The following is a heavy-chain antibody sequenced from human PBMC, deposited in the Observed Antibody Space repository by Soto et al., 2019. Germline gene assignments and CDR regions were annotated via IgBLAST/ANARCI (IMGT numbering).Heavy chain of an antibody. V-gene: IGHV1-46*01. CDR1: GFAFTNYF. CDR2: ISPSDGST. D-gene: IGHD1-26*01. CDR3: ARGDGRGSTGFYYYYGMDD. J-gene: IGHJ6*02. Sequence: QVQLVQSGAEVKKPGASVKVSCKASGFAFTNYFFHWVRQAPRQGLEWRGIISPSDGSTNFVQSLQGRVTRTSDTSTSTVYMELSSLRSEDTAVYYCARGDGRGSTGFYYYYGMDDWGHGTTVTVSS.